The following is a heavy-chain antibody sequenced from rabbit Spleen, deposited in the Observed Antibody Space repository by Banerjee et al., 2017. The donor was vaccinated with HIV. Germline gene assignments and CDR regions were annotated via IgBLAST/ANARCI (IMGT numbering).Heavy chain of an antibody. V-gene: IGHV1S40*01. CDR1: GFDFSSYG. D-gene: IGHD6-1*01. CDR3: ARDDGSYDYIDGYFNL. CDR2: IDAGTSSSA. J-gene: IGHJ4*01. Sequence: LVEYGGDLVQPGASLTLTCTASGFDFSSYGVSWVRQAPGKGLEWIACIDAGTSSSAAYASWAKGRFTISRTSSTTVTLQMTSLTAADTATYFCARDDGSYDYIDGYFNLWGQGTLVTVS.